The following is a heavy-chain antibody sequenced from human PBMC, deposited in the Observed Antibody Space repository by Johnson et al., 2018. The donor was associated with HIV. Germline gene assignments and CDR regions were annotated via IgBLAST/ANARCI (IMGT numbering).Heavy chain of an antibody. V-gene: IGHV3-30-3*01. CDR3: ARDRVWFGELYAFDI. J-gene: IGHJ3*02. CDR1: GFTFSSYA. CDR2: ISYDGSNK. D-gene: IGHD3-10*01. Sequence: GVVQPGRSLRLSCAASGFTFSSYAMHWVRQAPGKGLEWVAVISYDGSNKYYADSVKGRFTISRDNSKNTLYLQMNSLRAEDTAVYYCARDRVWFGELYAFDIWGQGTMVTVSS.